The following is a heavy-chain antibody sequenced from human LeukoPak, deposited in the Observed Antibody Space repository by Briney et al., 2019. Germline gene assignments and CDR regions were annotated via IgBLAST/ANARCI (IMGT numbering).Heavy chain of an antibody. D-gene: IGHD2-2*02. CDR1: GGSISSGDYY. CDR3: AREGYCSSTTRYSIFDY. V-gene: IGHV4-30-4*01. CDR2: IYYSGSA. Sequence: SQTLSLTCTVSGGSISSGDYYWSWIRQPPGKGLEWIGYIYYSGSASYNPSLKSRVTISVDTSKNQFSLKLSSVTAADTAVYYCAREGYCSSTTRYSIFDYWGQGTLVTVSS. J-gene: IGHJ4*02.